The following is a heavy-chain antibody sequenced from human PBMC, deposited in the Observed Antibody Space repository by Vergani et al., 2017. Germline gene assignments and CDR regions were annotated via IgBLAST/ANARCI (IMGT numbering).Heavy chain of an antibody. V-gene: IGHV3-30*02. D-gene: IGHD1-26*01. Sequence: QVQLVQSGSEVKKPGASVKVSCKASGYTFTSYDINWVRQAPGKGLEWVSFIRSDGGSEMYADSVRGRFTISRDNSKNTVSLEMLSLRTEDTAVYYCAKVHSGQIGSPHDYYFDYWGQGTLVTVSS. CDR1: GYTFTSYD. CDR2: IRSDGGSE. CDR3: AKVHSGQIGSPHDYYFDY. J-gene: IGHJ4*02.